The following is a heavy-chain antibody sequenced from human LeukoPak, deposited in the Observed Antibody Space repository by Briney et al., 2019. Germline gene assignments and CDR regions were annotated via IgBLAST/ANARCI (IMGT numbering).Heavy chain of an antibody. CDR2: ISSSGNT. Sequence: SETLSLTCTVSGGSTSSGNYYWGWIRQPPGRGLEWIGGISSSGNTYYNPSLKSRITISIDTSKNHFSLKLSSVTAADTAVYYCARLGAGPTYYDFWSGYSSFYFDYWGQGTLVTVSS. J-gene: IGHJ4*02. CDR3: ARLGAGPTYYDFWSGYSSFYFDY. V-gene: IGHV4-39*02. D-gene: IGHD3-3*01. CDR1: GGSTSSGNYY.